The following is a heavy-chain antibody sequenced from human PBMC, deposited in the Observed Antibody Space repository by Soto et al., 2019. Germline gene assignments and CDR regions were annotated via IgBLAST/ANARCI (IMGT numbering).Heavy chain of an antibody. J-gene: IGHJ5*02. D-gene: IGHD6-13*01. Sequence: XGTLTLTCTVSGGSISISRYYWGWLRQPPGQGLEWIGSISYSGSTYYNPSLKSRVTISVDTAKSQCSRELSTVTAADTAVYYCARQPPSCSWYDRWFEPWGEGTLVPVAS. CDR2: ISYSGST. CDR1: GGSISISRYY. CDR3: ARQPPSCSWYDRWFEP. V-gene: IGHV4-39*01.